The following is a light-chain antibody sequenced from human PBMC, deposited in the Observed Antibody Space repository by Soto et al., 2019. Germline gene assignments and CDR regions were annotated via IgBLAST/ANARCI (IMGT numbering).Light chain of an antibody. CDR3: VAWDDSLNGPV. Sequence: QSVLTQPPSVSGAPRKRVTISCSGSSSNIGNNAVNWYQQLPGKSPKVLIFNDNLLPSGVSDRFSGSRSGTSASLAISGLQSEDEADYYCVAWDDSLNGPVFGGGTKLTVL. CDR2: NDN. V-gene: IGLV1-36*01. CDR1: SSNIGNNA. J-gene: IGLJ2*01.